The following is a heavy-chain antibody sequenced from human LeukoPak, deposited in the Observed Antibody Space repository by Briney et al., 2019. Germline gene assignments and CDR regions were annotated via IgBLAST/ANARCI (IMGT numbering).Heavy chain of an antibody. CDR2: IYYSGST. D-gene: IGHD2-15*01. CDR1: GFSFSNYA. CDR3: ARDYRGYCSGGSCYSGGWFDP. V-gene: IGHV4-39*07. Sequence: GSLRLSCTASGFSFSNYAMNWVRQAPGKGLEWIGSIYYSGSTYYNPSLKSRVTISVDTSKNQFSLKLSSVTAADTAVYYCARDYRGYCSGGSCYSGGWFDPWGQGTLVTVSS. J-gene: IGHJ5*02.